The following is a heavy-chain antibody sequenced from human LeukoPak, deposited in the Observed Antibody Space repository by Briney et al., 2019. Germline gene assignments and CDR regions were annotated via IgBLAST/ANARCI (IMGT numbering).Heavy chain of an antibody. Sequence: QTGGSLRLSCAASGFTFSSYAMSWVRQAPGKGLEWVSAISGSGGSTYYADSVKGRFTISRDNSKNTLYLQMNSLRAEDTAVYYCAKANRGIMITFGGVIVNRYYFDYWGQGTLVTLSS. J-gene: IGHJ4*02. CDR1: GFTFSSYA. CDR2: ISGSGGST. V-gene: IGHV3-23*01. CDR3: AKANRGIMITFGGVIVNRYYFDY. D-gene: IGHD3-16*02.